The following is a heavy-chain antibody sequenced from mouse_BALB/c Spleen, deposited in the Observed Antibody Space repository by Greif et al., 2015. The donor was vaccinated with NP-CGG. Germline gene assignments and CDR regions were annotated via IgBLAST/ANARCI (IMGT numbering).Heavy chain of an antibody. D-gene: IGHD2-10*01. CDR3: AREAYYGNYDYAMDY. CDR2: IWAGGST. J-gene: IGHJ4*01. CDR1: GFSLTSYG. Sequence: QVHVKQSGPGLVAPSQSLSITCTVSGFSLTSYGVHWVRQPPGKGLEWLGVIWAGGSTNYNSALMSRLSISKDNSKSQVFLKMNSLQTDDTAMYYCAREAYYGNYDYAMDYWGQGTSVTVSS. V-gene: IGHV2-9*02.